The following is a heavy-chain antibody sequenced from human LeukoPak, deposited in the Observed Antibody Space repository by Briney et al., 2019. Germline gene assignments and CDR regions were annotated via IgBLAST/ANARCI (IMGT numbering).Heavy chain of an antibody. V-gene: IGHV3-33*08. D-gene: IGHD2-15*01. CDR2: IWYDGSNK. Sequence: GGSLRLSCAASGFTFSSYAMHWVRQAPGKGLEWVAFIWYDGSNKYYADSVKGRFTISRDNSRNTLFLQMNSLRAEDTAVYYCATDRATQYLDYWGQGTLVSVSS. CDR1: GFTFSSYA. CDR3: ATDRATQYLDY. J-gene: IGHJ4*02.